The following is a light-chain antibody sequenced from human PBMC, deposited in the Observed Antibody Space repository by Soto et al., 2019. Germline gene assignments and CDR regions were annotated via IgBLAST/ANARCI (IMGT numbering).Light chain of an antibody. J-gene: IGKJ2*01. CDR1: QSVSSY. V-gene: IGKV3-11*01. CDR3: RPRRNGGGGEYT. Sequence: EIVLTQSPATLSLSPGERATLSGRASQSVSSYLAWYQQKPGQAPRLLIYDASSRATGIPARFSGSGSGTELTPTITSRGPEGFSVFFWRPRRNGGGGEYTFGQGTKLEIK. CDR2: DAS.